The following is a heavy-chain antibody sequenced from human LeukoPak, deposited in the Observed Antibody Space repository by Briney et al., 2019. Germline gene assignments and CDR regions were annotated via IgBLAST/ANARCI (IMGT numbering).Heavy chain of an antibody. D-gene: IGHD3-10*01. CDR1: GFTVNSNY. Sequence: GVSLRLSCAASGFTVNSNYIHWVRQAPGKGLEWVSVIYSGGGTLYADSVKGRFIISRDISKNTVFLQMNSVRTEDTALYHCARGMVRSYYGLDVWGQGTTVIVSS. CDR2: IYSGGGT. V-gene: IGHV3-53*01. J-gene: IGHJ6*02. CDR3: ARGMVRSYYGLDV.